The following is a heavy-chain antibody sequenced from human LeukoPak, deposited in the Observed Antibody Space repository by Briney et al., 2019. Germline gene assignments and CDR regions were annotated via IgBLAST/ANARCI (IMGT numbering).Heavy chain of an antibody. CDR3: ARDRLTTVTTFHFDY. CDR1: GFTFSTYA. Sequence: GRSLRLSCAASGFTFSTYAMHWVRQAPGKGLEWVAVIWSVSTNKYYADSVRGRFTISRDNSKNTLYLQMSSLRAEDTAMYYCARDRLTTVTTFHFDYWGQGTLVTVSS. V-gene: IGHV3-33*01. J-gene: IGHJ4*02. CDR2: IWSVSTNK. D-gene: IGHD4-17*01.